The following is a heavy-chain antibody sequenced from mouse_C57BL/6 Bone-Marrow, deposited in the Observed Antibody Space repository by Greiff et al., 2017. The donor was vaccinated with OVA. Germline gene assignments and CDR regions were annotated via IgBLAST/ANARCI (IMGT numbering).Heavy chain of an antibody. CDR1: GYSFTGYY. V-gene: IGHV1-42*01. J-gene: IGHJ3*01. D-gene: IGHD1-1*01. CDR2: INPSTGGT. Sequence: EVQLQQSGPELVKPGASVKISCKASGYSFTGYYMNWVKQSPEKSLEWIGEINPSTGGTTYNQKFKAKATLTVDKSSSTAYMQLKSLTSEDSAVYYCARVLYGSAFAYWGQGTLVTVSA. CDR3: ARVLYGSAFAY.